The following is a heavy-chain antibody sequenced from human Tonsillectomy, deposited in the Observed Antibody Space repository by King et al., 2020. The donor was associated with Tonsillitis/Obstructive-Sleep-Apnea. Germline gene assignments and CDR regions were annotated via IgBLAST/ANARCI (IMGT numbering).Heavy chain of an antibody. CDR1: GFTFSTYE. CDR3: ASAYYEFWGGNHFDC. CDR2: IRNSGCTI. J-gene: IGHJ4*02. D-gene: IGHD3-3*01. Sequence: VQLVESGGGLVQPGGSLRLSCAASGFTFSTYEMNWVRQAPGKGLEWVSYIRNSGCTIYYADSVKDRFTISRDNAKNTLYLQMNSLRAEDTAVYYCASAYYEFWGGNHFDCWGQGTLVTVSS. V-gene: IGHV3-48*03.